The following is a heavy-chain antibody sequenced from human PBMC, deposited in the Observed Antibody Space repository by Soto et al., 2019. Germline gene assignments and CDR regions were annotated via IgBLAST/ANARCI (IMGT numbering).Heavy chain of an antibody. D-gene: IGHD5-12*01. J-gene: IGHJ4*02. CDR2: IKGDGSET. V-gene: IGHV3-74*01. CDR3: LRGNSGYGNFDY. CDR1: GFTFSSYW. Sequence: PGGSLRLSCAASGFTFSSYWMHWVRQAPGKGLVWVPRIKGDGSETNYADSVKGRFTISRDNAKNTLYLQLNSLRAEDTAVYYCLRGNSGYGNFDYWGQGTRVTSPQ.